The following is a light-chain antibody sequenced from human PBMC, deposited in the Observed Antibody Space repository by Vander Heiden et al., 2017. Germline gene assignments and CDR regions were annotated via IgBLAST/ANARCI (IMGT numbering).Light chain of an antibody. CDR2: DAS. CDR3: QQDSIDCPT. V-gene: IGKV1-5*01. CDR1: QSITTW. Sequence: DIQMTQSPSTLSASVGDRVTITCRASQSITTWLAWYQQKPGKAPKLLNYDASNLQSGVPSRCSGSGSGTDFSLTSSSLQPDDVATYYCQQDSIDCPTFGQGTKVEI. J-gene: IGKJ1*01.